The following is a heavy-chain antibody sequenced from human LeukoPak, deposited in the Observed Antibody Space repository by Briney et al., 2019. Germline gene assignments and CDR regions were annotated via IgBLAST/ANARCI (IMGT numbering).Heavy chain of an antibody. CDR1: GFTFPLYV. Sequence: GGSLRLSCAASGFTFPLYVITCVRQAPGQGLEWVSAITGSGGSIYYADSVRGRFTISRDNSKNTLDLHMNSLRAEDTAVYYCTQPFTPDYGGFEYWGQGILVTVSS. J-gene: IGHJ4*02. V-gene: IGHV3-23*01. CDR3: TQPFTPDYGGFEY. D-gene: IGHD4-17*01. CDR2: ITGSGGSI.